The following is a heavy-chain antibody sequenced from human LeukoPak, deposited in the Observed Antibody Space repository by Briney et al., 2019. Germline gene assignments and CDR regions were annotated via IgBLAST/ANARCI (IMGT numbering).Heavy chain of an antibody. V-gene: IGHV3-30-3*01. CDR3: ARDLNYDFWSGYPSYYFDY. D-gene: IGHD3-3*01. Sequence: GGSLRLSCAASGFTFSNAWMSWVLQAPGKGLEWVAVISYDGSNKYYADSVKGRFTISRDNSKNTLYLQMNSLRAEDTAVYYCARDLNYDFWSGYPSYYFDYWGQGTLVTVSS. CDR1: GFTFSNAW. CDR2: ISYDGSNK. J-gene: IGHJ4*02.